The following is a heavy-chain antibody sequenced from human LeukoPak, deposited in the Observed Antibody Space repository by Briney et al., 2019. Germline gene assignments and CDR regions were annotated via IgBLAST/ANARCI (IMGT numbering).Heavy chain of an antibody. CDR2: INHSGST. CDR3: ARGLYGSSPFDY. Sequence: SETLSLTCAVYGGSFSGYYWSWIRQPPGKGLEWIGEINHSGSTNYNPSLKSRVTISVDTSKNQFSLQLSSVTAADTAVYYCARGLYGSSPFDYWGQGTLVTVSS. V-gene: IGHV4-34*01. D-gene: IGHD6-6*01. CDR1: GGSFSGYY. J-gene: IGHJ4*02.